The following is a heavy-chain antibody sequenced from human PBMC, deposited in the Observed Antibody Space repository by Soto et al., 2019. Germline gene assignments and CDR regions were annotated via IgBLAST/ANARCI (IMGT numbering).Heavy chain of an antibody. CDR1: GGSLRNYY. V-gene: IGHV4-59*08. J-gene: IGHJ6*02. D-gene: IGHD3-10*01. Sequence: QVQLQESGPRLVKPSETLSLTCTVSGGSLRNYYCSWFRQPPGKGLEWVAYINDHWGTFSNPSLQSRVTMSARTSNDQCSLMLNSVTAADTAVYYWAGQGFGDLQGLVDVWGQGTTVTVSS. CDR2: INDHWGT. CDR3: AGQGFGDLQGLVDV.